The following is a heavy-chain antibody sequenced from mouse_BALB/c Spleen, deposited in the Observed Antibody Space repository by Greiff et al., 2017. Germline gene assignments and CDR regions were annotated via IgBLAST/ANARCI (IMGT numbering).Heavy chain of an antibody. J-gene: IGHJ4*01. CDR3: VRDRGLLFAMDY. CDR2: IWTGGGT. Sequence: VKLMESGPGLVAPSQSLSITCTVSGFSLTSYDISWIRQPPGKGLEWLGVIWTGGGTNYNSAFMSRLSISKDNSKSQVFLKMNSLQTDDTAIYYCVRDRGLLFAMDYWGQGTSVTVSS. V-gene: IGHV2-9-2*01. CDR1: GFSLTSYD. D-gene: IGHD2-10*01.